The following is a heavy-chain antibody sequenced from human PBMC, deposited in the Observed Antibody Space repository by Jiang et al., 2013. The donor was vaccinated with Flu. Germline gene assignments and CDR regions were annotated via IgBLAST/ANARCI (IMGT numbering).Heavy chain of an antibody. CDR2: INHSGST. J-gene: IGHJ4*02. Sequence: LLKPSETLSLTCAVYGGSFSAYYWSWIRQPPGKGLEWIGEINHSGSTNYNPSLKSRVTISVDTSKNQFSLKLTSVTAADTAVYYCAKAAAGFDYWGQGTLVTVSS. CDR1: GGSFSAYY. V-gene: IGHV4-34*01. CDR3: AKAAAGFDY. D-gene: IGHD6-13*01.